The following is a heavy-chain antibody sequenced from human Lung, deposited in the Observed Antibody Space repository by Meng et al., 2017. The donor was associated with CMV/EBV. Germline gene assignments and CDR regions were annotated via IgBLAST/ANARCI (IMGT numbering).Heavy chain of an antibody. J-gene: IGHJ4*02. Sequence: RREDSGAGLVKPSGPRSLTFAVSGGSISSSNWWSWVRQPPGKGLEWIGEIYHSGSTNYNPSLKSRVTISVDKSKNQFSLKLSSVTAADTAVYYCASFPPPGKQWLVTDYWGQGTLVTVSS. V-gene: IGHV4-4*02. CDR1: GGSISSSNW. D-gene: IGHD6-19*01. CDR2: IYHSGST. CDR3: ASFPPPGKQWLVTDY.